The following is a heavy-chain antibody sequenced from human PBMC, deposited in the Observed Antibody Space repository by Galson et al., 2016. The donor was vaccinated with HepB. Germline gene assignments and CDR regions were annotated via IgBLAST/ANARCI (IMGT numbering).Heavy chain of an antibody. D-gene: IGHD4-17*01. CDR2: TISIIGTT. J-gene: IGHJ4*02. CDR3: ARGPLDYGVPLHFDY. CDR1: GDTFSSYA. Sequence: SVKVSCKASGDTFSSYAINWVRQAPGQGLDWMGGTISIIGTTYYAQKFQGRVTITADESTNTVYMELNSLTSEDTVVYYCARGPLDYGVPLHFDYWGQGTLVTVSS. V-gene: IGHV1-69*13.